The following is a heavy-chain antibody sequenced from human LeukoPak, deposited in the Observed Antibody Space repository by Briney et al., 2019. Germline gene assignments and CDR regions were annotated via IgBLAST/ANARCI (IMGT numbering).Heavy chain of an antibody. CDR1: GFTFSTYA. CDR3: ARDSIAVAADLDY. D-gene: IGHD6-19*01. Sequence: PGGSLRLSCAPSGFTFSTYAMCWVRQAPVKELEWVSYISTTGSTIYYADSVKGRFTISRDNAKNSLYLQMNSLRAEDSAVYYCARDSIAVAADLDYWGQGTLVTVSS. CDR2: ISTTGSTI. V-gene: IGHV3-48*01. J-gene: IGHJ4*02.